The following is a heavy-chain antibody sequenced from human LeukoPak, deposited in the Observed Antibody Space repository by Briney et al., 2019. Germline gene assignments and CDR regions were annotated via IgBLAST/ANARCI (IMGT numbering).Heavy chain of an antibody. CDR3: ARVQGIAAAEYYFDY. Sequence: ASVKVSCKASGYTFTSYGISWVRQAPGQGLEWMGWISAYNGNTNYAQKLQGRVTMTTDTSTSTAYMELRSLRSDDTAVYYCARVQGIAAAEYYFDYWGQGTLVTVSS. V-gene: IGHV1-18*01. CDR2: ISAYNGNT. D-gene: IGHD6-13*01. CDR1: GYTFTSYG. J-gene: IGHJ4*02.